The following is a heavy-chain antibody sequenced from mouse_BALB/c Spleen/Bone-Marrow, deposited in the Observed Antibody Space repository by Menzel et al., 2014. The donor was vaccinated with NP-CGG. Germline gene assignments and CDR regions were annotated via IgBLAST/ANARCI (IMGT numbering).Heavy chain of an antibody. D-gene: IGHD1-1*01. Sequence: QVQLQQSGPGLVPPSQSLSITCTVSGFSLISYGVHWVRQPPGRGLEWLGVIWAGGTTNYNSALMSRLSISKDNSKSQVFLKMNSLQTDDTAIYYCARDSDYGSTLFAYWGQGTLVTVSA. J-gene: IGHJ3*01. CDR3: ARDSDYGSTLFAY. CDR2: IWAGGTT. CDR1: GFSLISYG. V-gene: IGHV2-9*02.